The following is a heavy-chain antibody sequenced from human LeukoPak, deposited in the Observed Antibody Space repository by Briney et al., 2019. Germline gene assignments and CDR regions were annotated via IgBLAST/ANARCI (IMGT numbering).Heavy chain of an antibody. V-gene: IGHV3-30*02. CDR2: IQYDGTNK. Sequence: PGGSLRLSCAASGFTFTNYGMHWVRQAPGKGLEWVAFIQYDGTNKYYADSVKGRFTISRDNSKNTLYLQMNTLRAEDTAVYYCAELGITIIGGVWGKGTTVTISS. CDR1: GFTFTNYG. CDR3: AELGITIIGGV. D-gene: IGHD3-10*02. J-gene: IGHJ6*04.